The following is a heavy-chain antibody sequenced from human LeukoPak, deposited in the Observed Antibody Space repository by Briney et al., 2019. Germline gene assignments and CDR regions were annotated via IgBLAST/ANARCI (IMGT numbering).Heavy chain of an antibody. D-gene: IGHD2-15*01. J-gene: IGHJ3*02. Sequence: SETLSLTCAVYGGSFSGYYWSWIRQPPGKGLEWIGEINHSGSTNYNPSLKSRVTISVDTSKNQFSLKLSSVTAADTAVYYCXXXGAIVVVVAAPDAFDIWGQGTMVTVSS. V-gene: IGHV4-34*01. CDR2: INHSGST. CDR3: XXXGAIVVVVAAPDAFDI. CDR1: GGSFSGYY.